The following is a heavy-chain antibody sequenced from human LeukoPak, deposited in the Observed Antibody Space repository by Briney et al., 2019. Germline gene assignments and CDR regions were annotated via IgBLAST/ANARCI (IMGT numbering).Heavy chain of an antibody. CDR2: ISSSSSYI. CDR1: GFTFSSYS. V-gene: IGHV3-21*01. CDR3: ARDRGAHCGGDCERYYFDY. Sequence: PGGSLRLSCAASGFTFSSYSMNWVRQAPGKGLEWVSSISSSSSYIYYADSVKGRFTISRDNAKNSLYLQMNSLRAEDTAVYYCARDRGAHCGGDCERYYFDYWGQGTLVTVSS. J-gene: IGHJ4*02. D-gene: IGHD2-21*02.